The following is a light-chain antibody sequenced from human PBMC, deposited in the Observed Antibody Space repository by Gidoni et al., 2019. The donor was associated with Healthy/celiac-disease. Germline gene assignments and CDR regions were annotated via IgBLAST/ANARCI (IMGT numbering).Light chain of an antibody. Sequence: EIVLTKSPGTLSLSPGERATLTCRASQSVSSSYLAWYQQKPGQAPRLLIYGASSRATGIPDRVSGSGSGTDFPLTISRLEPEDFAVYSCQQYGSSPTWTFGQGTKVEIK. J-gene: IGKJ1*01. CDR3: QQYGSSPTWT. V-gene: IGKV3-20*01. CDR1: QSVSSSY. CDR2: GAS.